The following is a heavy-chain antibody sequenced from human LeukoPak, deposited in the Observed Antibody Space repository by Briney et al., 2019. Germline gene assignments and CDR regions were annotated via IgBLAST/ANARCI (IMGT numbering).Heavy chain of an antibody. V-gene: IGHV3-23*01. Sequence: GGSLRLSCAASGFTFSTYGMSWVRQAPGKGLEGVSGISGRGATFYYADSVKGRFTISRDNSKNTLYLQMNSLRAEDTAVYYCAKSPGTTGWFDPWGQGTLVTVSS. CDR2: ISGRGATF. J-gene: IGHJ5*02. D-gene: IGHD1-1*01. CDR1: GFTFSTYG. CDR3: AKSPGTTGWFDP.